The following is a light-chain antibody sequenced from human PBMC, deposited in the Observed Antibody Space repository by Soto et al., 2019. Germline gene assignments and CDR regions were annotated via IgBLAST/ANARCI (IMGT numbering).Light chain of an antibody. CDR1: QSLLHITGETF. J-gene: IGKJ5*01. Sequence: DVVMTQTPLSLSVAPGQPASISCKSSQSLLHITGETFLFWYLQKPGQSPQLLIYEVSTRVSGVPERFRGSGSGTDFTLEISRVETDDVGIYYCMQSTQLPPTFGQGTRLGIE. CDR3: MQSTQLPPT. CDR2: EVS. V-gene: IGKV2D-29*02.